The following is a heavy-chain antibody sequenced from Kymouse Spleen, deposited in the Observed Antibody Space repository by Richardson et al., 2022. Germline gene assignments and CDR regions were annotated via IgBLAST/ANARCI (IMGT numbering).Heavy chain of an antibody. Sequence: QVQLQQWGAGLLKPSETLSLTCAVYGGSFSGYYWSWIRQPPGKGLEWIGEINHSGSTNYNPSLKSRVTISVDTSKNQFSLKLSSVTAADTAVYYCARGGGYCTNGVCSFFDYWGQGTLVTVSS. V-gene: IGHV4-34*01. D-gene: IGHD2-8*01. J-gene: IGHJ4*02. CDR3: ARGGGYCTNGVCSFFDY. CDR2: INHSGST. CDR1: GGSFSGYY.